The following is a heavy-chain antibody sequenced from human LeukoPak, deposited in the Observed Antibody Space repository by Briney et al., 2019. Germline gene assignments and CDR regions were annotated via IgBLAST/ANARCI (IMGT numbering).Heavy chain of an antibody. CDR1: GYTFTGYY. V-gene: IGHV1-2*06. Sequence: ASVKVSCKASGYTFTGYYMHWVRQAPGQGLEWMGRSNPNSGGTNYAQKFQGRVTMTRDTSISTAYMELGRLRSDDTAVYYCARDPYDFWSGYYGYYFDYWGQGTLVTVSS. CDR3: ARDPYDFWSGYYGYYFDY. CDR2: SNPNSGGT. D-gene: IGHD3-3*01. J-gene: IGHJ4*02.